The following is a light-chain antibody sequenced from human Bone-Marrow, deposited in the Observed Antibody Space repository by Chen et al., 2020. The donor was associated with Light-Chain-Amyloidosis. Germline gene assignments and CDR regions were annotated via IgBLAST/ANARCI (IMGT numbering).Light chain of an antibody. Sequence: SYELTQPPSVSVSPGPTARITCSGDDLPTKYAYWYQQKPGQAPVLVIHRDTARPSGISERFSGSKSETTATLTISGVQAEDEADYHCQSSDSSGTYEVIFGGGTKLTVL. CDR2: RDT. CDR1: DLPTKY. V-gene: IGLV3-25*03. CDR3: QSSDSSGTYEVI. J-gene: IGLJ2*01.